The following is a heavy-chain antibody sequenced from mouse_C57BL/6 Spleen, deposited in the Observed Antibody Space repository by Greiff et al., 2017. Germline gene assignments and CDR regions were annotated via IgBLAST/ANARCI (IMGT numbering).Heavy chain of an antibody. Sequence: ESGPGLVKPSQSLSLTCSVTGYSITSGYYWNWIRQFPGNKLEWMGYISYDGSNNYNPSLKNRISITRDTSKNQFFLKLNSVTTEDTATYYCARDDGKFDYWGKGTTLTVSS. CDR3: ARDDGKFDY. V-gene: IGHV3-6*01. D-gene: IGHD2-3*01. CDR1: GYSITSGYY. CDR2: ISYDGSN. J-gene: IGHJ2*01.